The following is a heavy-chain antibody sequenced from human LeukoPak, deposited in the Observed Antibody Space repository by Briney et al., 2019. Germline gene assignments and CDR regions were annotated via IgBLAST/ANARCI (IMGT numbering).Heavy chain of an antibody. V-gene: IGHV4-34*01. CDR3: ARLRFLGHYYFDY. D-gene: IGHD3-3*01. CDR2: INHSGST. CDR1: GVSFSGYY. J-gene: IGHJ4*02. Sequence: SETLSLTCAVYGVSFSGYYWSWIRQPPGKGLKWIGEINHSGSTNYNPPLKSRVTISVDTSKNQFSLKLSSVTAADTAVYYCARLRFLGHYYFDYWGQGTLVTVSS.